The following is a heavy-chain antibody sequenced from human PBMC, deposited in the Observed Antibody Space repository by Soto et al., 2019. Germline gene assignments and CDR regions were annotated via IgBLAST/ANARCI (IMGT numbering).Heavy chain of an antibody. CDR2: ISSTTNYI. CDR1: GFTFTRYS. Sequence: PGGSLRLACTSSGFTFTRYSMNWVRQAPGKGLEWVSSISSTTNYIYCADSMKGRFTVSRDNAKNSVYLEMNSLSAEDTALYYCARESEDLTSNFDYWGQGTLVTVSS. CDR3: ARESEDLTSNFDY. V-gene: IGHV3-21*01. J-gene: IGHJ4*02.